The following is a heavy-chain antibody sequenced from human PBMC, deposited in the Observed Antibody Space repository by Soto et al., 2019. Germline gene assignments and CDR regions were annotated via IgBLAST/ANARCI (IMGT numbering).Heavy chain of an antibody. CDR3: TRDTPLTMATMY. CDR2: IRSKAYGGTT. J-gene: IGHJ4*02. D-gene: IGHD3-10*01. Sequence: SLRLSCTASGFTFGDYAISWFRQAPGKGLEWVGFIRSKAYGGTTEYAASVKGRFTISRDDSKSIAYLQMNSLKTEDTAVYYCTRDTPLTMATMYWGQGTLVTVSS. CDR1: GFTFGDYA. V-gene: IGHV3-49*03.